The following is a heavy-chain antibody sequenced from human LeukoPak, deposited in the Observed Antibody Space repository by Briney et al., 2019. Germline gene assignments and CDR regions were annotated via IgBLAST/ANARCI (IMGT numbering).Heavy chain of an antibody. Sequence: SXXLSLTCTVSGDSISSNYWSWIRQSAGKGLEWIGRIYTSENTIYNPSLKSRVTMSVDTSKNQFSLKVNSVTAADTAVYYCARVTRPGNGILDYWDQGTLVTVSS. J-gene: IGHJ4*02. CDR2: IYTSENT. CDR3: ARVTRPGNGILDY. V-gene: IGHV4-4*07. CDR1: GDSISSNY. D-gene: IGHD6-6*01.